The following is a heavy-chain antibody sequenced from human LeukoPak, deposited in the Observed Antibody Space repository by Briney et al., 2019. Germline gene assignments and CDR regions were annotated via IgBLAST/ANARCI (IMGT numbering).Heavy chain of an antibody. CDR2: IWYDGSNK. D-gene: IGHD3-9*01. CDR3: ARDAGRYFDWLGY. J-gene: IGHJ4*02. V-gene: IGHV3-33*01. Sequence: GGSLRLSCAASGFTLSSYGMHWVRQAPGKGLEWVAVIWYDGSNKYYADSVKGRFTISRDNSKNTLYLQMNSLRAEDTAVYYCARDAGRYFDWLGYWGQGTLVTVSS. CDR1: GFTLSSYG.